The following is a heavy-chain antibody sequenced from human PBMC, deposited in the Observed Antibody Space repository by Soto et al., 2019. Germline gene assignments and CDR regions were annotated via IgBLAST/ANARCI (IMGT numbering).Heavy chain of an antibody. V-gene: IGHV1-2*04. J-gene: IGHJ6*02. CDR3: ATSPDCSGGSCYWGSYYYYGMDV. CDR2: INPNSGGT. CDR1: GYTFTGYY. Sequence: ASVKVSCKASGYTFTGYYMHWVRQAPGQGLEWMGWINPNSGGTNYAQKFQGWVTMTRDTSISTAYMELSRLRSDDTAVYYCATSPDCSGGSCYWGSYYYYGMDVWGQGTPVTVSS. D-gene: IGHD2-15*01.